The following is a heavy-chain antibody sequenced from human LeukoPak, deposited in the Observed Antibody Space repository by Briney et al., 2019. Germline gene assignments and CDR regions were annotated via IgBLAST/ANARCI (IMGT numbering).Heavy chain of an antibody. J-gene: IGHJ5*02. CDR2: IYHSGST. V-gene: IGHV4-38-2*02. CDR1: GYSISSGYY. Sequence: PSETLSLTCTVSGYSISSGYYWGWIRQPPGKGLEWIGSIYHSGSTYYNPSLKSRVTISVDTSKNQFSLKLSSVTAADTAVYYCARGGWFRFDPWGQGTLVTVSX. D-gene: IGHD2-15*01. CDR3: ARGGWFRFDP.